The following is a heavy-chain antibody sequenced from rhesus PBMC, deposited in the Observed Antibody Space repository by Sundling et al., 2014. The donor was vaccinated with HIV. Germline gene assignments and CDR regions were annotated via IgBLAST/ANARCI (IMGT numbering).Heavy chain of an antibody. Sequence: QLQLQESGPGLVKPSETLSLTCAVSGGSISSNYWNWIRQPPGKGLEWIGYVSGKRVTTNYNPSLKSRATISKDTSKNQFSLDLTSVTAADTAVYYCARGYSGYSYLFDYWGQGVLVTVSS. V-gene: IGHV4-173*01. CDR2: VSGKRVTT. J-gene: IGHJ4*01. CDR1: GGSISSNY. D-gene: IGHD5-24*01. CDR3: ARGYSGYSYLFDY.